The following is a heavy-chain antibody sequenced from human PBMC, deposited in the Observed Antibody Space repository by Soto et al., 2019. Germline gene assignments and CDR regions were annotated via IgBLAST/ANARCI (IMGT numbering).Heavy chain of an antibody. J-gene: IGHJ6*02. CDR3: ARDGRYYYGSGSYYNFKDYYYGMDV. CDR1: GFTFSSYG. Sequence: HPGGSLRLSCAASGFTFSSYGMHWVRQAPGKGLEWVAVIWYDGSNKYYADSVKGRFTISRDNSKNTLYLQMNSLRAEDTAVYYCARDGRYYYGSGSYYNFKDYYYGMDVWGQGTTVTVSS. V-gene: IGHV3-33*01. CDR2: IWYDGSNK. D-gene: IGHD3-10*01.